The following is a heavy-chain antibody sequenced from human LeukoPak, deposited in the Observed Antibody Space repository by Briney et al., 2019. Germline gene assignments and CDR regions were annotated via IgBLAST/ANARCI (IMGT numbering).Heavy chain of an antibody. D-gene: IGHD3-3*01. CDR1: GGSISSSSYY. J-gene: IGHJ6*03. CDR2: IYYSGST. Sequence: PSETLSLTCTVSGGSISSSSYYWGWIRQPPGKGLEGIGSIYYSGSTYYNPSRKSRVTISVDTSKNQFSLRLSSVTAADTAVYYCAAYYDFWSGYYTLYYYYYYMDVWGKGTTVTVSS. V-gene: IGHV4-39*01. CDR3: AAYYDFWSGYYTLYYYYYYMDV.